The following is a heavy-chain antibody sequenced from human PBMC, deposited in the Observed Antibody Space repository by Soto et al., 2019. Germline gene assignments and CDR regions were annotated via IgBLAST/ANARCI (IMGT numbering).Heavy chain of an antibody. V-gene: IGHV3-66*04. CDR3: ARHYSGSYPGGYHYYYGMDV. D-gene: IGHD1-26*01. J-gene: IGHJ6*02. Sequence: GGSLRLSCAASGFTVSSNYMSWVRQAPGKGLEWVSVIYSGGSTYYADSVKGRFTISRHNSKNTLYLQMNSLRAEDTAVYYCARHYSGSYPGGYHYYYGMDVWGQGTTVTVSS. CDR1: GFTVSSNY. CDR2: IYSGGST.